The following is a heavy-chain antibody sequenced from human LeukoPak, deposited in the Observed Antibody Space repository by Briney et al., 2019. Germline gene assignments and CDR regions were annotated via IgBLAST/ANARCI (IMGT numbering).Heavy chain of an antibody. CDR1: GFTFSSYA. CDR3: ANCYYDSSGYSPAYYGMDV. J-gene: IGHJ6*02. V-gene: IGHV3-23*01. D-gene: IGHD3-22*01. CDR2: ISGSGGST. Sequence: PGRSLRLSCAASGFTFSSYAMSWVRQAPGKGLEWVSAISGSGGSTYYADSVKGRFTISRDNSKNTLYLQMNSLRAEDTAVYYCANCYYDSSGYSPAYYGMDVWGQGTTVTVSS.